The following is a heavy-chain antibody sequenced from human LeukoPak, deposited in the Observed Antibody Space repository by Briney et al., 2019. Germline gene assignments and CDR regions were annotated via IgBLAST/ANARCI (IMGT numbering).Heavy chain of an antibody. CDR1: GFTFSDYY. CDR2: ISSSGSTI. V-gene: IGHV3-11*04. D-gene: IGHD5-12*01. CDR3: ARGISRGYSGYDPFDY. J-gene: IGHJ4*02. Sequence: GGSLRLSCAASGFTFSDYYMSWIRQAPGKGLEWVSYISSSGSTIYYADSVKGRFTISRDNAKNTLYLQRNSMRAEDTAVYYCARGISRGYSGYDPFDYWGQGTLVTVSS.